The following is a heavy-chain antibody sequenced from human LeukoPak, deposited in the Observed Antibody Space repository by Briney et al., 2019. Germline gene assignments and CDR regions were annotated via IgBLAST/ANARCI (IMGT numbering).Heavy chain of an antibody. Sequence: ASVKVSCKASGYTFTSYGISWVRQAPGQGLEWMGWISAYNGNTNYAQKLQGRVTMTTDTSTSTAYMELRSLRSDDTAVYYCATRVVPAATINLYYFDYWGQGTLVTVSS. V-gene: IGHV1-18*01. CDR2: ISAYNGNT. D-gene: IGHD2-2*01. J-gene: IGHJ4*02. CDR3: ATRVVPAATINLYYFDY. CDR1: GYTFTSYG.